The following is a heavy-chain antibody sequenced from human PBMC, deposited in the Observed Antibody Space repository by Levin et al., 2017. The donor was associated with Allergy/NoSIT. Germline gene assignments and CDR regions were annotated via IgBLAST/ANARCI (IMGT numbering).Heavy chain of an antibody. J-gene: IGHJ4*02. CDR3: AKGDDFWSGYYPNNFDY. D-gene: IGHD3-3*01. CDR1: GFTFSSYA. V-gene: IGHV3-23*01. CDR2: ISGSGGST. Sequence: GGSLRLSCAASGFTFSSYAMSWVRQAPGKGLEWVSAISGSGGSTYYADSVKGRFTISRDNSKNTLYLQMNSLRAEDTAVYYCAKGDDFWSGYYPNNFDYWGQGTLVTVSS.